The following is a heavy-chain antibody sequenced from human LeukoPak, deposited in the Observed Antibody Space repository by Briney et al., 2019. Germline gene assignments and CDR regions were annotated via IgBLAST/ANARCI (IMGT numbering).Heavy chain of an antibody. CDR2: ISGDKGDT. CDR1: GYTFTKYG. Sequence: ASVKVSCKTSGYTFTKYGITWVRQAPGQGLERLGWISGDKGDTNYAQKVQGRVTLTTDRSTRTAYMELRTLTSDDTALYYCARGSYGQPAFDYWGQGTQVTVSS. CDR3: ARGSYGQPAFDY. V-gene: IGHV1-18*04. J-gene: IGHJ4*02. D-gene: IGHD3-16*01.